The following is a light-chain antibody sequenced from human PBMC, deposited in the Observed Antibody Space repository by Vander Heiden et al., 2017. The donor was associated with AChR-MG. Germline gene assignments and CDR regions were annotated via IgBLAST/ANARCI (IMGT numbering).Light chain of an antibody. Sequence: DIQMTQSPSTLSASVGDRVTITCRASQSLTTWLAWYQQKPGKAPKLLIYKASSLQSGVPSRFSGSGSGTDFTLTISSLQPDDFSTYYCQQYTSYPWTFGQGTKVEIK. V-gene: IGKV1-5*03. CDR2: KAS. CDR1: QSLTTW. CDR3: QQYTSYPWT. J-gene: IGKJ1*01.